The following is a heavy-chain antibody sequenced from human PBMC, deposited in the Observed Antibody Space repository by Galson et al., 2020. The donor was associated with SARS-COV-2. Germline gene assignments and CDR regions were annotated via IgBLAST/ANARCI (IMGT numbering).Heavy chain of an antibody. D-gene: IGHD6-19*01. CDR1: GGSTSSGDYY. CDR2: IYYSGST. V-gene: IGHV4-30-4*01. CDR3: ASNLYIAVAGSSYYFDY. Sequence: ASETLSLTCTVSGGSTSSGDYYWSWIRQPPGKGLEWIGYIYYSGSTYYNPSLKSRVTISVDTSKNQFSLKLSSVTAADTAVYYCASNLYIAVAGSSYYFDYWGQGTLVTVSS. J-gene: IGHJ4*02.